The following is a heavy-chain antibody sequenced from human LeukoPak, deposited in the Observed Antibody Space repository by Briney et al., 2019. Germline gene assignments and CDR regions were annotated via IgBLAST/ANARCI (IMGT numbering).Heavy chain of an antibody. V-gene: IGHV3-23*01. CDR1: GFTFSSYA. CDR2: ISGSGGST. J-gene: IGHJ5*02. Sequence: GGSLRLSCAASGFTFSSYAMSWVRQAPGKGLEWVSAISGSGGSTYYADSVKGRFTISRDNSKNTLYLQMNSLRAEDTAVYYCAKGSNYYGSGSYSNWFDPWGQGTLVTVSS. D-gene: IGHD3-10*01. CDR3: AKGSNYYGSGSYSNWFDP.